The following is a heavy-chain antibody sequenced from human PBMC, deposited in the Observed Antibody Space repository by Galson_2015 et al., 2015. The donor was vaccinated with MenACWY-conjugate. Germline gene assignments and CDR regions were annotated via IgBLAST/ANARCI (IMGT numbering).Heavy chain of an antibody. CDR2: IYSGGST. D-gene: IGHD3-22*01. CDR3: ARAPYDSSGYGFDY. CDR1: GFTVSSNY. Sequence: SLRLSCAASGFTVSSNYMSWVRQAPGKGLEWVSVIYSGGSTYYADSVKGRFTISRDNSKNTLYLQMNSLRAEDTAVYYCARAPYDSSGYGFDYWGQGTLVTVSS. J-gene: IGHJ4*02. V-gene: IGHV3-53*01.